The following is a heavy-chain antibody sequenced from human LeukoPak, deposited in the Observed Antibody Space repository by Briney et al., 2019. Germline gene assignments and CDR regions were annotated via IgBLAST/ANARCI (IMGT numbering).Heavy chain of an antibody. V-gene: IGHV3-53*01. CDR1: GFTVSSNY. Sequence: GGSLRLSCAASGFTVSSNYMSWVRQAPGKGLEWVSVIYSGGSTYYAGSVKGRFTISRDNSKNTLYLQMNSLRAEDTAVYYCAREVGGYSYAYFDYWGQGTLVTVSS. CDR3: AREVGGYSYAYFDY. D-gene: IGHD5-18*01. J-gene: IGHJ4*02. CDR2: IYSGGST.